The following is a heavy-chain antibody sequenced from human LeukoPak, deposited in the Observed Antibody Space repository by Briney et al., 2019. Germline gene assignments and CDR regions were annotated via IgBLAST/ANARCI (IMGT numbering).Heavy chain of an antibody. J-gene: IGHJ4*02. CDR3: ATDDILTGSSEFDY. V-gene: IGHV1-46*01. Sequence: ASVKVSCKASGDTSINYYMHWVRQAPGQGLEWMGIINPSGGSVSYAQKFQGRVTMTRDTSTSTVYMDLSSLRSEDTAVYYCATDDILTGSSEFDYWGQGTLVTVSS. D-gene: IGHD3-9*01. CDR1: GDTSINYY. CDR2: INPSGGSV.